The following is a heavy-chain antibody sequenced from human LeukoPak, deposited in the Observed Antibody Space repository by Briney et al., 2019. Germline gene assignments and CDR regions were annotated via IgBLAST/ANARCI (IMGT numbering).Heavy chain of an antibody. Sequence: GGSLRLSCAASGFTLNNAWMSWVRQAPGKGLACVANIKTDGSETYYVDSVKGRFTISRDNAKNSLFLQMNSLRAEDTAIYYCVSAIRGSPIDYWGQGTLVSVPS. J-gene: IGHJ4*02. V-gene: IGHV3-7*01. CDR1: GFTLNNAW. CDR3: VSAIRGSPIDY. CDR2: IKTDGSET. D-gene: IGHD3-10*01.